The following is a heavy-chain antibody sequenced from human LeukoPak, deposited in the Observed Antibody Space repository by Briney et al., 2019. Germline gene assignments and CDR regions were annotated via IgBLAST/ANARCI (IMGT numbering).Heavy chain of an antibody. D-gene: IGHD3-22*01. CDR1: GFTFSSYA. Sequence: GGSLRLSCAASGFTFSSYAMSWVRQVPGKGLEWVSAISGSGSSTYYADSVKGRFTVSRDSSKNTLYLQMNSLRAEDTAVYYCAKRYTGSSGYYFDYWGQGTLVTVSS. J-gene: IGHJ4*02. CDR3: AKRYTGSSGYYFDY. V-gene: IGHV3-23*01. CDR2: ISGSGSST.